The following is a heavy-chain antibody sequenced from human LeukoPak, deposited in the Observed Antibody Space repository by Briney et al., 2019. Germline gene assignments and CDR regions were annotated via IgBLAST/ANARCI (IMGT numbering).Heavy chain of an antibody. Sequence: SETLSLTCSVSGGSISSYYWSWIRQPPGKGLEWIGYIYYSGSTNYNPSLKSRVTMSVDTSKNQFSLKLTSVTATDTAVYYCARLRPVAGYDAFDIWGHGTMVTVSS. CDR2: IYYSGST. CDR1: GGSISSYY. CDR3: ARLRPVAGYDAFDI. D-gene: IGHD6-19*01. J-gene: IGHJ3*02. V-gene: IGHV4-59*08.